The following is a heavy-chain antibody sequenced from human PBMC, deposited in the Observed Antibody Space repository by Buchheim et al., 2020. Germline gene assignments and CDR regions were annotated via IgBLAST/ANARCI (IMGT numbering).Heavy chain of an antibody. J-gene: IGHJ6*02. CDR3: ARHASGYSFYQYGFDV. CDR2: ISWNSGSI. D-gene: IGHD4-23*01. V-gene: IGHV3-9*01. Sequence: EVQLVESGGGLVQPGRSLRLSCAASGFTFDDYAMHWVRQAPGKGLEWVSGISWNSGSIGYADSVKGRFTISRDNAKNSLYLQMNSLRAEDTAVYYCARHASGYSFYQYGFDVWGQGTT. CDR1: GFTFDDYA.